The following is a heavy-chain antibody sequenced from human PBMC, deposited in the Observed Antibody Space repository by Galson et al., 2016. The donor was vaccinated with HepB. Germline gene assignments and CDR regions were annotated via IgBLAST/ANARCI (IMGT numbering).Heavy chain of an antibody. V-gene: IGHV3-48*02. CDR3: ARTYSSTWLDAFDI. J-gene: IGHJ3*02. CDR2: ISRDSSTT. Sequence: SLRLSCAGSGFTFGSYSMNWVRQAPGKGLEWVSYISRDSSTTHYADSVKGRFTISRDNAQNSLYLQLNSLRDEDTAVHYCARTYSSTWLDAFDIWGQGTMVTVSS. CDR1: GFTFGSYS. D-gene: IGHD6-13*01.